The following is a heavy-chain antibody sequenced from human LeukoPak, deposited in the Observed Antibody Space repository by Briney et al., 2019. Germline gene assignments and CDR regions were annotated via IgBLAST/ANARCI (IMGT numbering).Heavy chain of an antibody. J-gene: IGHJ4*02. V-gene: IGHV3-30*14. Sequence: GGSLRLSCAASGFTFSSYAMHWVRQAPGKGLEWVAFIRYDGSNKYYADSVKGRFTISRDNSKNTLYLQMNSLRAEGTAVYYCARERYGPFDYWGQGTLVTVSS. CDR1: GFTFSSYA. CDR2: IRYDGSNK. CDR3: ARERYGPFDY. D-gene: IGHD3-9*01.